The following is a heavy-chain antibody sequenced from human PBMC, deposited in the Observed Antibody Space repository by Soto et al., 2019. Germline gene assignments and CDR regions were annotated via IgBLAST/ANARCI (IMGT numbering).Heavy chain of an antibody. Sequence: ASVKVSCKSSGGGFSIYAIIWVRQAPGQGLEWMGGIIPIFGTANYAQKFQGRVTITADESTSTAYMELSSLRSEDTAVYYCAREKGNQWLVSNCFDPWGQGTLVTVSS. CDR1: GGGFSIYA. V-gene: IGHV1-69*13. CDR2: IIPIFGTA. D-gene: IGHD6-19*01. CDR3: AREKGNQWLVSNCFDP. J-gene: IGHJ5*02.